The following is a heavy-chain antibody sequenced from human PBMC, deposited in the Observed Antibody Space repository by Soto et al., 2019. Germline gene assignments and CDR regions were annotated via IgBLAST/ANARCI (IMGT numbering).Heavy chain of an antibody. V-gene: IGHV1-18*01. D-gene: IGHD2-8*01. Sequence: QVQLVQSGAEVKEPGASVKVSCKASGYTFTKYGFTWVRQAPGQGLEWMGWISGYNGNTNYAQKFQDRVTMTTDTSTSTAYMELSSLRSDDTAVYYCARDLNIVLKGLRYYFDYWGQGTLVTVSS. J-gene: IGHJ4*02. CDR3: ARDLNIVLKGLRYYFDY. CDR1: GYTFTKYG. CDR2: ISGYNGNT.